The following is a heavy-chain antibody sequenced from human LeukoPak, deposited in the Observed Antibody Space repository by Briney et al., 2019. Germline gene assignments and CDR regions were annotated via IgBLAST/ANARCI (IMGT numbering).Heavy chain of an antibody. CDR1: GFTFSSYE. V-gene: IGHV3-48*03. CDR3: AKDGTGSSGLSDYYYYYMDV. Sequence: GGSLRLSCAASGFTFSSYEMNWVRQAPGKGLEWVSYISSSGSTIYYADSVKGRFTISRDNSKNSLYLQMNSLRAEDTALYYCAKDGTGSSGLSDYYYYYMDVWGKGTTVTVSS. CDR2: ISSSGSTI. J-gene: IGHJ6*03. D-gene: IGHD6-6*01.